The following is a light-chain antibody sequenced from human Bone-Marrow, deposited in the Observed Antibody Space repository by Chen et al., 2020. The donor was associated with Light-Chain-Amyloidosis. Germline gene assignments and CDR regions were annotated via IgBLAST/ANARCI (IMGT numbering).Light chain of an antibody. CDR1: SSDVGGDNH. CDR2: EVT. CDR3: SSYTITNTLV. Sequence: QSALTQPASVSGSPGQPITISCTGTSSDVGGDNHVSWYQQHPGKAPKLMIYEVTNRPSWVPDRFSGSKSDNTASLTISGLQTEDEADYFCSSYTITNTLVFGSGTRVTVL. V-gene: IGLV2-14*01. J-gene: IGLJ1*01.